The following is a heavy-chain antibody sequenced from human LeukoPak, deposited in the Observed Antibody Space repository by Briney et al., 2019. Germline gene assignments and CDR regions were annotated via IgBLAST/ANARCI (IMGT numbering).Heavy chain of an antibody. D-gene: IGHD4-23*01. V-gene: IGHV3-7*01. CDR1: GFTFPNYW. CDR2: INQDGRVK. CDR3: ARDRDDGGFEY. J-gene: IGHJ4*02. Sequence: PGGSLRLSCAASGFTFPNYWMSWVRQAPEKALEWVANINQDGRVKQYVDSMKGRLTISRDNAKNSLYLQMNSLRAEDTAVYYCARDRDDGGFEYWGQGTLVTVSS.